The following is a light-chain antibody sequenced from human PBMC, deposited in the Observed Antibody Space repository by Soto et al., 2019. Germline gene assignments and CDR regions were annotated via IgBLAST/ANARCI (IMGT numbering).Light chain of an antibody. J-gene: IGLJ2*01. CDR2: RNN. CDR1: SSNIGSNY. CDR3: AAWDDSLSGVV. V-gene: IGLV1-47*01. Sequence: QSALTQPPSASGTPGQRVTISCSGSSSNIGSNYVYWYQQLPGTAPKLLIYRNNQQPSGVPDRFSGSKSGTSASLAISGLRSEDEADYYCAAWDDSLSGVVFGGGTQLTVL.